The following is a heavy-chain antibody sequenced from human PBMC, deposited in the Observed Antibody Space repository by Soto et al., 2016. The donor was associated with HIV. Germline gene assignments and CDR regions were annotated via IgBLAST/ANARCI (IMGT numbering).Heavy chain of an antibody. CDR2: IGTAGDT. V-gene: IGHV3-13*04. Sequence: EVQLVESGGGLVQPGGSLRLSCAASGFTFSTYDMHWVRQATGKGLEWVSAIGTAGDTYYPGSVKGRFTIFRENAKNSLYLQMNSLRAGDTAVYYCARVKYGSGSSHFDYWGQGTLVTVSS. CDR3: ARVKYGSGSSHFDY. D-gene: IGHD3-10*01. CDR1: GFTFSTYD. J-gene: IGHJ4*02.